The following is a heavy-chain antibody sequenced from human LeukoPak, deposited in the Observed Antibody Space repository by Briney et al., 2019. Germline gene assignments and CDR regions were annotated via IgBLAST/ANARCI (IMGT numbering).Heavy chain of an antibody. CDR3: VTDLVIKGYFDY. V-gene: IGHV3-13*01. J-gene: IGHJ4*02. Sequence: PGGSLRLSCAASGFTFSSYDMHWVRQATGKGLEWVSAIGTAGDTYYPGSVKGRFTISRENAKNSLYLQMNSLKTEDTAVYYCVTDLVIKGYFDYWGQGALVTVSS. D-gene: IGHD2-21*01. CDR1: GFTFSSYD. CDR2: IGTAGDT.